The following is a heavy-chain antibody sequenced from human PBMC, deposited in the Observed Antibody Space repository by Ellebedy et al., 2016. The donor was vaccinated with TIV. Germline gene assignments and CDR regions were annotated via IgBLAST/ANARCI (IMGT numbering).Heavy chain of an antibody. V-gene: IGHV3-48*02. J-gene: IGHJ4*02. CDR2: ISSSSIT. CDR1: GFTFSSYS. Sequence: PGGSLRLSCAASGFTFSSYSMNWVRQAPGEGLEWISYISSSSITKYADSVKGRFTISRDNAKNSLYLQMNNLRDEDTAVYYCARGLDNYWGQGTLVAVYS. D-gene: IGHD3/OR15-3a*01. CDR3: ARGLDNY.